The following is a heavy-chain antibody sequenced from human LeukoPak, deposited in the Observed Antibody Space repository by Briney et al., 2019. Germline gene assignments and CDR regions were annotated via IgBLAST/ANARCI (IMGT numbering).Heavy chain of an antibody. D-gene: IGHD3-10*01. V-gene: IGHV4-31*03. CDR3: ARLRTTMVRGWSPGRFDP. CDR1: GGSINNGGYY. J-gene: IGHJ5*02. CDR2: IYYSGSS. Sequence: PSETLSLTCTVSGGSINNGGYYWSWIRQHPGKGLEWIGYIYYSGSSYYNPSLRSRVTISVDTSKNHFSLKLSSVTAADTAVYYCARLRTTMVRGWSPGRFDPWGQGTLVTVSS.